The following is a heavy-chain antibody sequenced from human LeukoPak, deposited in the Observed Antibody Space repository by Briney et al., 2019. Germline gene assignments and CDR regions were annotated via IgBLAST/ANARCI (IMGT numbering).Heavy chain of an antibody. Sequence: GRSLRLSCAASGFTFSSYGMHWVRQAPGKGLEWVAVISYDGSNKYYADSVKGRFTISRDNSKNPLYLQMNSLRAEDTAVYYCAKTQGSGSYYKDWGQGTLVTVPS. CDR3: AKTQGSGSYYKD. CDR2: ISYDGSNK. V-gene: IGHV3-30*18. CDR1: GFTFSSYG. D-gene: IGHD3-10*01. J-gene: IGHJ4*02.